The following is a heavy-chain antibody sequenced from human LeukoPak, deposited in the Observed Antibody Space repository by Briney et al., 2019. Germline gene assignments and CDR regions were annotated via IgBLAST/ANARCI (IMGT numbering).Heavy chain of an antibody. J-gene: IGHJ5*02. CDR3: ARQGDIVLIRGGNWFDP. CDR2: IIPIFGTA. CDR1: GCTFSSYA. D-gene: IGHD2-8*01. V-gene: IGHV1-69*13. Sequence: SVKVSCKASGCTFSSYAISWVRQAPGQGLEWMGGIIPIFGTANYAQKFQGRVTITADESTSTAYMELSSLRSEDTAVYYCARQGDIVLIRGGNWFDPWGQGTLVTVSS.